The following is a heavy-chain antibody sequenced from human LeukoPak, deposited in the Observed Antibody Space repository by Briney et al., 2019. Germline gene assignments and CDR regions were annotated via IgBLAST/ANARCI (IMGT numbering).Heavy chain of an antibody. Sequence: GGSLRLSCAASGFTFSSYAMSWVRQAPGKGLEWVSAISGSGGSTYYADSVKGRCTTSRDNSKNTLYLHMNSLRAEDTAVYYCAKDGRREGYKKSYFDYWGQGTLVTVSS. D-gene: IGHD5-24*01. V-gene: IGHV3-23*01. CDR1: GFTFSSYA. J-gene: IGHJ4*02. CDR3: AKDGRREGYKKSYFDY. CDR2: ISGSGGST.